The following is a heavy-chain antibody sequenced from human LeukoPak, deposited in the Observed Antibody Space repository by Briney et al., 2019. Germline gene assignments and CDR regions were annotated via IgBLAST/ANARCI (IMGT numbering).Heavy chain of an antibody. V-gene: IGHV4-59*01. CDR3: ARLYSSSWGWFDP. CDR1: GGSISSYY. D-gene: IGHD6-13*01. Sequence: SETLSLTCAVSGGSISSYYWRWMRQPPGEGREGSGDIFYSGSSNYNPSLMRRVTISVDTSKNQFSLKLSSVTAADTAVYSCARLYSSSWGWFDPWGQGTLVTVSS. J-gene: IGHJ5*02. CDR2: IFYSGSS.